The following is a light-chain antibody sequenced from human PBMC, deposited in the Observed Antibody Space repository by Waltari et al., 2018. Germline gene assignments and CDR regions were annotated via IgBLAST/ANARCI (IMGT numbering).Light chain of an antibody. CDR2: EGS. J-gene: IGLJ2*01. CDR1: SMDDGSYNL. CDR3: CSYAGSSTFVV. V-gene: IGLV2-23*03. Sequence: QSALTQPASVSGSPGRSIIVSCTGTSMDDGSYNLVSWYQQHPGKAPKLMIYEGSKRTSGVSNRFSGCQSRNTASLTISGHQAEDEADYSCCSYAGSSTFVVFRGGTKLTVL.